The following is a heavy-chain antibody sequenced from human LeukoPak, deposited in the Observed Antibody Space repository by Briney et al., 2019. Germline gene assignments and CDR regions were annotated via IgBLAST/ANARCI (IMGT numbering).Heavy chain of an antibody. J-gene: IGHJ6*04. V-gene: IGHV3-33*01. CDR3: AREVVPPFYYYYYGMDV. Sequence: GRSLRLSCAASGFTFSSYGMHWVRQAPGKGLEWVAVIWYDGSNKYYADSVKGRFTISRDNSKNTLYLQMNSLRAEDTAVYYCAREVVPPFYYYYYGMDVWGKGTTVTVSS. CDR2: IWYDGSNK. CDR1: GFTFSSYG. D-gene: IGHD2-2*01.